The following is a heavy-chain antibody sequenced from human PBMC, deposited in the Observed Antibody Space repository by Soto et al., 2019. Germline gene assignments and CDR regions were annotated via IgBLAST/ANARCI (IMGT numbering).Heavy chain of an antibody. CDR2: ISPYNGDT. D-gene: IGHD2-15*01. CDR3: AVRYCIVDVCLNPGVFDPDV. V-gene: IGHV1-18*01. J-gene: IGHJ6*02. CDR1: GYTFIRFG. Sequence: QVQLVQSGGEVKKPGASVKISCKASGYTFIRFGINWVRQAPGQGPEWMGWISPYNGDTNYAQKFQDRVTMTTDTPPSTAYMELRSLRSDDTAVYYCAVRYCIVDVCLNPGVFDPDVWGQGTTVIVSS.